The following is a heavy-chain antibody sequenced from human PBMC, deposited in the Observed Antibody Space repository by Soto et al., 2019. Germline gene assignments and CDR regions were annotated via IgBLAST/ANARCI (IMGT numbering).Heavy chain of an antibody. CDR3: ARMNYDFWSGYSFYYYYYMDV. V-gene: IGHV4-34*01. J-gene: IGHJ6*03. Sequence: ASETLSLTCAVYGGSFSGYYWSWIRQPPGKGLEWIGEINHSGSTNYNPSLKSRVTISVDTSKNQFSLKLSSVTAADTAVYYCARMNYDFWSGYSFYYYYYMDVWGKGTKVTVSS. CDR1: GGSFSGYY. D-gene: IGHD3-3*01. CDR2: INHSGST.